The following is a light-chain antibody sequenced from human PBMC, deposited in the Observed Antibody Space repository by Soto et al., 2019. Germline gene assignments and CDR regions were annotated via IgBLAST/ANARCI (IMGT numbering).Light chain of an antibody. CDR3: QSYDSSLNGFYV. V-gene: IGLV1-40*01. Sequence: VLTQPPSVSGAPGQRVTISCTGSSSNIGAGYDVHWYQQLPGTAPKLLIYGNSNRPSGVPDRFSGSKSGTSASLAITGLQAEDEADYYCQSYDSSLNGFYVFGTGTKLTVL. CDR1: SSNIGAGYD. J-gene: IGLJ1*01. CDR2: GNS.